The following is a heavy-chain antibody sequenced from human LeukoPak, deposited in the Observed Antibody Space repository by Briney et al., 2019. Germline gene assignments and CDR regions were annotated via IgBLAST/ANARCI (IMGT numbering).Heavy chain of an antibody. V-gene: IGHV3-20*04. D-gene: IGHD2-15*01. J-gene: IGHJ3*02. CDR2: INWNGGST. CDR3: ARVSCSGGSCYSGAFDI. CDR1: GFTFDDYG. Sequence: GGSLRLSCAASGFTFDDYGMSWVRQAPGKGLEWVSGINWNGGSTGYADSVKGRFTISRDNAKNSLYLQMNSLRAEDTALYYCARVSCSGGSCYSGAFDIWGQGTMVTVSS.